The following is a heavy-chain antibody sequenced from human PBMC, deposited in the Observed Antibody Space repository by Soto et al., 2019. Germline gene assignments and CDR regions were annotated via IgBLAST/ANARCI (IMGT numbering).Heavy chain of an antibody. CDR3: ASPRGSGYYSPAFDI. V-gene: IGHV5-10-1*01. Sequence: GESLKTSCKGSGYSFTSYWISWVRQMRGKGLEWMGRIDPSDSYTNYSPSFQGHVTISADKSISTAYLQWSSLKASDTAMYYSASPRGSGYYSPAFDIWGQGTMVTVSS. J-gene: IGHJ3*02. CDR2: IDPSDSYT. D-gene: IGHD3-22*01. CDR1: GYSFTSYW.